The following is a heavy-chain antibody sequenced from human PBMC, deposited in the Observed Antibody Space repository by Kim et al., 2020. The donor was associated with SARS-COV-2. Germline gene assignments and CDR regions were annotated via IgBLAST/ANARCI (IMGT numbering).Heavy chain of an antibody. CDR2: IYYSGST. CDR1: GGSISSYY. V-gene: IGHV4-59*01. Sequence: SETLSLTCTVSGGSISSYYWSWIRQPPGKGLEWIGYIYYSGSTNYNPSLKSRVTISVDTSKNQFSLKLSSVTAADTAVYYCAREFSGYDYISWFDPWGQGTLVTVSS. J-gene: IGHJ5*02. D-gene: IGHD5-12*01. CDR3: AREFSGYDYISWFDP.